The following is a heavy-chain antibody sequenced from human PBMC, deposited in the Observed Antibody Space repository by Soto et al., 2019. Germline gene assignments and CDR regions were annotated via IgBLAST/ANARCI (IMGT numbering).Heavy chain of an antibody. J-gene: IGHJ5*02. V-gene: IGHV1-18*01. D-gene: IGHD2-2*01. CDR2: ISLYSDGT. CDR3: ARGVPAAEAWLGP. Sequence: GPSVNVSCTTSGYTFSNYGITWVRQAPGQPLEWLGWISLYSDGTSYAEKFRCRVSMTTDTSTTTAYTELRCLRSDDTAVCYSARGVPAAEAWLGPWGQ. CDR1: GYTFSNYG.